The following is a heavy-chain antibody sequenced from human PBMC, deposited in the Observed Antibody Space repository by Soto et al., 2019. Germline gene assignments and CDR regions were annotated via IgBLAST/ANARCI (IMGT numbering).Heavy chain of an antibody. J-gene: IGHJ4*02. Sequence: SETLSLTCSFSGDSVTSHYLTWIRQSPEKGLEWIGYMHYTGFSHYNPSLKSRLTISVDTSKNQFTLQLTSVTAADTAVYYCARLSPGYYDSSGFDYWGQGTLVTVSS. CDR1: GDSVTSHY. D-gene: IGHD3-22*01. CDR2: MHYTGFS. CDR3: ARLSPGYYDSSGFDY. V-gene: IGHV4-59*02.